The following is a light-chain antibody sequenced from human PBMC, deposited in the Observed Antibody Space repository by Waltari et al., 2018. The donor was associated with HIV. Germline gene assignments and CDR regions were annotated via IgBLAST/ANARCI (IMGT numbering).Light chain of an antibody. V-gene: IGLV1-44*01. CDR3: AAWDDSLNGWV. Sequence: QSVLTQPPSASGTPGPRVTISCSGSSSNLGSNTVRWYQQLPGTAPKLLIYSNNQRPSGVPDRCSGSKSGTSASLAISGLQSEDEADYYCAAWDDSLNGWVFGGRTKLTVL. J-gene: IGLJ3*02. CDR2: SNN. CDR1: SSNLGSNT.